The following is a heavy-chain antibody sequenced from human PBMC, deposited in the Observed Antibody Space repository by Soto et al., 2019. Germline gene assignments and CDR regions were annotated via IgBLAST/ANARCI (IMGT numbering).Heavy chain of an antibody. CDR1: GGSISSYY. CDR3: VRDLNGSGDY. V-gene: IGHV4-59*01. D-gene: IGHD3-10*01. CDR2: IYYSGST. Sequence: PSETLSLTCTVSGGSISSYYWSWIRQPPGKGLEWIGYIYYSGSTNYNPSLKSRVTISVDTSKNQFSLKLSSVTAVDTAIYFCVRDLNGSGDYWGQGTLVTVSS. J-gene: IGHJ4*02.